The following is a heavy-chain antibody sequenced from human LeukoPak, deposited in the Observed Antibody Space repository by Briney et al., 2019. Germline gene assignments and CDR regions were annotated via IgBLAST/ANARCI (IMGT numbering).Heavy chain of an antibody. CDR3: AKENVLYSGSYGSPDY. Sequence: GGPLRLSCAASGFTFSNYGMHWVRQAPGKGLEWVAVVSYDGSNKHYADSVKGRFTISRDNAKNTLHLQMNSLRAEDTAVYYCAKENVLYSGSYGSPDYWGQGTLVTVSS. J-gene: IGHJ4*02. CDR2: VSYDGSNK. D-gene: IGHD1-26*01. V-gene: IGHV3-30*18. CDR1: GFTFSNYG.